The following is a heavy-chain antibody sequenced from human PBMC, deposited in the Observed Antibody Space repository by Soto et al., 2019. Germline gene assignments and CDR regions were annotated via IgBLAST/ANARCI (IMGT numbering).Heavy chain of an antibody. D-gene: IGHD6-13*01. CDR2: ISSNGGST. V-gene: IGHV3-64D*06. CDR1: GFTFSSYA. CDR3: VKDRAYSSSWYRGWFDP. J-gene: IGHJ5*02. Sequence: GGSLRLSCSASGFTFSSYAMHWVRQAPGKGLEYVSAISSNGGSTYYADSVKGRFTISRDNSKNTLYLQMSSLRAEDTAVYYCVKDRAYSSSWYRGWFDPWGQGTLVTVSS.